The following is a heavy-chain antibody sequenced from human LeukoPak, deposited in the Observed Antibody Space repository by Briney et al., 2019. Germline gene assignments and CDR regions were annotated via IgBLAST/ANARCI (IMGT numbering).Heavy chain of an antibody. CDR1: GFTFSSYS. CDR2: ISSSSSTI. CDR3: ARVQPPPTVVTPRYYYYGMDV. V-gene: IGHV3-48*02. D-gene: IGHD4-23*01. J-gene: IGHJ6*02. Sequence: GGSLRLSGAASGFTFSSYSMNWVRQAPGKGLEWVSYISSSSSTIYYADSVKGRFTISRDNAKNSLYLQMNSLRDEDTAVYYCARVQPPPTVVTPRYYYYGMDVWGQGTTVTVSS.